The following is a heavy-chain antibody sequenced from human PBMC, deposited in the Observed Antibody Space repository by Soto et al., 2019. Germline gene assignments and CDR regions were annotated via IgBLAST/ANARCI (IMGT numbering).Heavy chain of an antibody. J-gene: IGHJ4*02. V-gene: IGHV3-23*01. CDR3: AKPKWERLNCFDY. CDR1: GFTFSSYA. Sequence: EVQLLESGGGLVQPGGSLRLSCAASGFTFSSYAMSWVRQAPGKGLEWVSAISGSGGSTYYAESVKGRFTISRDNSKNTLYLQMNSLRAEDTAVYYCAKPKWERLNCFDYWGQGTLVTVSS. CDR2: ISGSGGST. D-gene: IGHD1-26*01.